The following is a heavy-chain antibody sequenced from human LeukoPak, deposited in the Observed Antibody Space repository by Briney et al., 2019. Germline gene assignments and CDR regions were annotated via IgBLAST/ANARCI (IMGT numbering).Heavy chain of an antibody. CDR2: ISPSGGST. CDR1: GYTFTSNY. J-gene: IGHJ4*02. Sequence: GASVKVSCKAFGYTFTSNYMHWVRQAPGQGPEWMGVISPSGGSTTYAQKFQGRVTVTRNTSISTAYMELSSLRSEDTAVYYCARRREITETYYDYVWGSYRFDYWGQGTLVTVSS. V-gene: IGHV1-46*01. CDR3: ARRREITETYYDYVWGSYRFDY. D-gene: IGHD3-16*02.